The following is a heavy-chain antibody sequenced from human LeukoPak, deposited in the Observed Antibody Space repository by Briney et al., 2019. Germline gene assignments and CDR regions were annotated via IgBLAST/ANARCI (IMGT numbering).Heavy chain of an antibody. CDR1: GYTFTGYY. V-gene: IGHV1-2*02. J-gene: IGHJ4*02. Sequence: ASVKVSCKASGYTFTGYYMHWVRQAPGQGLEWMGWINPNSGGTNYAQKFQGRVTMTRDTSISTAYMELSRLRSDDTAVYYCARDAPHHYYYDSSGVLDYWGQGTLVTVSS. CDR3: ARDAPHHYYYDSSGVLDY. CDR2: INPNSGGT. D-gene: IGHD3-22*01.